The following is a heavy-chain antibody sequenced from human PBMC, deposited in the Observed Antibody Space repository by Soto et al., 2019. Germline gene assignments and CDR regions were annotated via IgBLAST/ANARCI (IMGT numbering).Heavy chain of an antibody. J-gene: IGHJ4*02. CDR3: TAGLYDSGCVHN. Sequence: EVQLVESGGGLVKPGGSLKLSCAASGFTFSNAWMNWVRQAPGKGLEWVGRIKSKGHGGTTDYAAPVKGRFTISRDDSENKLYLEMTSLKTEDTVVYYCTAGLYDSGCVHNWGQGTLVTVSS. V-gene: IGHV3-15*07. CDR2: IKSKGHGGTT. D-gene: IGHD3-22*01. CDR1: GFTFSNAW.